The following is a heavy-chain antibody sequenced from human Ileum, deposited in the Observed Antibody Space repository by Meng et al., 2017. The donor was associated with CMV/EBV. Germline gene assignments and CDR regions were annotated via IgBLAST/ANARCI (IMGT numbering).Heavy chain of an antibody. D-gene: IGHD1-14*01. V-gene: IGHV2-5*02. Sequence: QITCKGSGPTLVKPTQTPTLTCTFSGFSFSTYGEGVGWIRQPPGKALEWIAIIYWDDDKRYRPSLKSRLTITKDASKDQVVLTMTNMDPADTATYYCVHRPQGTGKTGQYFDYWGQGSLVTVSS. CDR3: VHRPQGTGKTGQYFDY. CDR1: GFSFSTYGEG. J-gene: IGHJ4*02. CDR2: IYWDDDK.